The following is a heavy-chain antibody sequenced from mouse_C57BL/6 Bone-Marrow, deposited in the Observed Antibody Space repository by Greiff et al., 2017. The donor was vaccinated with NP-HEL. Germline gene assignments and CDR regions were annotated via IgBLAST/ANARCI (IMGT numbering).Heavy chain of an antibody. Sequence: QVQLQQSGAELARPGASVKLSCKASGYTFTSYWMQWVKQRPGQGLEWIGEIDPSDSYTNYNQKFKGKATLTVDTSSSTAYMQLSSLTSEDSAVYYCASKGTAYWGQGTTLTVSS. V-gene: IGHV1-50*01. CDR2: IDPSDSYT. CDR3: ASKGTAY. D-gene: IGHD3-3*01. CDR1: GYTFTSYW. J-gene: IGHJ2*01.